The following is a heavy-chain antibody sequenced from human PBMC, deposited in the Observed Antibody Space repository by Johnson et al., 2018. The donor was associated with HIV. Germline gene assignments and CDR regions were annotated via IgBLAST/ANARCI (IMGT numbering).Heavy chain of an antibody. CDR1: GFMFVDYA. V-gene: IGHV3-20*04. J-gene: IGHJ1*01. CDR2: IDWTGANA. Sequence: VQLVESGGGAVQPGGSLRLFCVGSGFMFVDYAMIWVRQVPGKGLEWVSGIDWTGANAGYADSVKGRFTIFRDNAKNSLFIQMSGLREEDTAVYYCARHAGVDFTYGHYQHWSQGT. D-gene: IGHD3-9*01. CDR3: ARHAGVDFTYGHYQH.